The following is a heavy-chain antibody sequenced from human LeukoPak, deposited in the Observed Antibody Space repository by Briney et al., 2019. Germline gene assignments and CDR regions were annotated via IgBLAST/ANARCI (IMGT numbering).Heavy chain of an antibody. CDR2: IKQDGSEK. D-gene: IGHD2-2*01. J-gene: IGHJ4*02. V-gene: IGHV3-7*01. Sequence: GGSLRLSCAASGFTFSSYWMSWVRQAPGKGLEWVANIKQDGSEKYYVDSVKGRFTISRDNAKNSLYLQMNRLRAEDTAVYYCAREGYCSSTSCSDFDYWGQGTLVTVSS. CDR1: GFTFSSYW. CDR3: AREGYCSSTSCSDFDY.